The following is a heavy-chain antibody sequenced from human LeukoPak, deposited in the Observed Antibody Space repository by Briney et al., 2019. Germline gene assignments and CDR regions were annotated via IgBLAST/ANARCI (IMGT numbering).Heavy chain of an antibody. CDR3: AKDNYGGIFAS. CDR1: GFTFSAYG. D-gene: IGHD4-17*01. Sequence: PGESLRLSCAASGFTFSAYGMSWVRQAPGKGLEWVSHISDTVRDTWYANSVKGRFIISRDNSRDTVYLQMNSLRPEDTALYFCAKDNYGGIFASWGQGTLVTVSS. V-gene: IGHV3-23*01. CDR2: ISDTVRDT. J-gene: IGHJ4*02.